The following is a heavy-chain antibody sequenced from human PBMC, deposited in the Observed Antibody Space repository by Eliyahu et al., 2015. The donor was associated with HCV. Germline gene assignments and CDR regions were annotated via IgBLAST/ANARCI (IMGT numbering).Heavy chain of an antibody. Sequence: EVQLVESGGGLVQPGGSLRLXCAAXGXPFSXXXMHWVRQATGKGLEWVSAIASAGDTYYPDSVKGRFTISRDNAKNSLYLQMNSLRAGDTAVYYCARGDLLVGGYSYGLPPDYWGQGTLVTVSS. D-gene: IGHD5-18*01. V-gene: IGHV3-13*01. CDR2: IASAGDT. J-gene: IGHJ4*02. CDR1: GXPFSXXX. CDR3: ARGDLLVGGYSYGLPPDY.